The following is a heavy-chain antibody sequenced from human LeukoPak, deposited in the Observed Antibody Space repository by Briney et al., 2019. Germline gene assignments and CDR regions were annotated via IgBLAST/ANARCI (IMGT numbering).Heavy chain of an antibody. J-gene: IGHJ5*02. Sequence: NPSQTLSLTCTVSGGSISSGGYYWSWIRQHPGKGLEWIGYIYYSGSTYYNPSLKSRVTISVDTSKNQFSLKLSSVTAADTAVYYCARGAVVGANDPWGQGTLVTVSS. CDR2: IYYSGST. CDR3: ARGAVVGANDP. CDR1: GGSISSGGYY. V-gene: IGHV4-31*03. D-gene: IGHD1-26*01.